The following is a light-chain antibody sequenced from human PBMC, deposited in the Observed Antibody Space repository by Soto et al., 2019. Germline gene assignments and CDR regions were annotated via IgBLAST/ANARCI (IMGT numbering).Light chain of an antibody. CDR3: QQRSNWPPIT. J-gene: IGKJ5*01. CDR2: YGS. Sequence: ENVLTQSPATLPWSPGGRATLSSTPSQSVSSYLAWYQQKPGQAPRILIYYGSNRATGIPARFSGSGSGTDFTLTISSLRTEDFAVYYCQQRSNWPPITFGQGTRLEIK. V-gene: IGKV3-11*01. CDR1: QSVSSY.